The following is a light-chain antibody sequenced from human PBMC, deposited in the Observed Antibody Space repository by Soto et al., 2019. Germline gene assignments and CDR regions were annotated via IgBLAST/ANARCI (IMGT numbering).Light chain of an antibody. CDR3: QQYGSSPHP. CDR2: IAY. CDR1: QSVSRSY. J-gene: IGKJ5*01. Sequence: EIVLTQSPCTLSLSAGDRATLSGSASQSVSRSYVAWDQQKPGQAPGPRFQIAYSRATGIPDRFRCSGSGTDFTLTISSREPEDFAVDNCQQYGSSPHPFGQGTRLEI. V-gene: IGKV3-20*01.